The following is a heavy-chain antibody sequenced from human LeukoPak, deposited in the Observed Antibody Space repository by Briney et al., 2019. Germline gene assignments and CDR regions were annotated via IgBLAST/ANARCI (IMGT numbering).Heavy chain of an antibody. CDR1: GFTFSNAW. J-gene: IGHJ4*02. CDR2: IKSKTDGGTT. D-gene: IGHD4-17*01. V-gene: IGHV3-15*01. Sequence: GGSLRLSCAASGFTFSNAWMSWVRQAPGKGLEWVGRIKSKTDGGTTDYAAPVKGRFTISRDDSKNTLYLQMNSLKTEDTAVYYCTTEGDYGDYGFDYWGQGTLVTVSS. CDR3: TTEGDYGDYGFDY.